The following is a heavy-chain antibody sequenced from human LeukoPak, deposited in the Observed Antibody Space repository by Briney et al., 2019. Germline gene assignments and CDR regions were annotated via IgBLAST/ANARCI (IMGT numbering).Heavy chain of an antibody. CDR3: ASERMYNWNDVLQNWFDP. CDR1: GYTFTSYG. D-gene: IGHD1-1*01. V-gene: IGHV1-69*13. J-gene: IGHJ5*02. CDR2: IIPIFGTA. Sequence: SVKVSCKASGYTFTSYGISWVRQAPGQGLEWMGGIIPIFGTANYAQKFQGRVTITADESTSTAYMELSSLRSEDTAVYYCASERMYNWNDVLQNWFDPWGQGTLVTVSS.